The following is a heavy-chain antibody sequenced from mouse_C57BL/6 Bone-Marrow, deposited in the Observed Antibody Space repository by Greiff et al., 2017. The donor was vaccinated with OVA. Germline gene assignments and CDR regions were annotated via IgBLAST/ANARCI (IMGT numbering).Heavy chain of an antibody. V-gene: IGHV1-64*01. D-gene: IGHD1-1*01. CDR3: ARKRGLLRYYAMDY. Sequence: QVQLQQPGAELVKPGASVKLSCKASGYTFTSYWMHWVKQRPGQGLEWIGMIHPNSGSTNYNEKFKSKATLTVDKSSSTAYMQLSSLTSEDSAVYYCARKRGLLRYYAMDYWGQGTSVTVSS. J-gene: IGHJ4*01. CDR1: GYTFTSYW. CDR2: IHPNSGST.